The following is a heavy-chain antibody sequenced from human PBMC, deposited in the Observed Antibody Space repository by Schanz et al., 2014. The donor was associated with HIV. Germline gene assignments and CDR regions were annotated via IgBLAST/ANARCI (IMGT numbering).Heavy chain of an antibody. CDR3: ARVANWDYYGMDV. V-gene: IGHV3-23*01. CDR2: LSARGGDT. J-gene: IGHJ6*02. Sequence: EVKLSESGGGLVQPGGSLRLSCAGSGFAFSSYAMSWVRQAPGKGLEWVSSLSARGGDTYYADSVKGRFTISRDNSKNTLFLQMNSLRGEDTAVYYCARVANWDYYGMDVWGRGTTVTVSS. D-gene: IGHD3-16*01. CDR1: GFAFSSYA.